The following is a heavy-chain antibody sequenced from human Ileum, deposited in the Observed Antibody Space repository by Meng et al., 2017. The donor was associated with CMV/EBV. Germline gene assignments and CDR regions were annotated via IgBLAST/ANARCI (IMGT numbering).Heavy chain of an antibody. CDR3: ARGRGIVPDSLDV. D-gene: IGHD3-10*01. Sequence: ASVKVSCKASGYTFSTYGISWVRQAPGQGLEWVAWINLDNSNIKYAQKFQSRVSVTTDTSTSTAYMELRSLRSDDTAVYYCARGRGIVPDSLDVWGQGTTVTVSS. J-gene: IGHJ6*02. CDR2: INLDNSNI. CDR1: GYTFSTYG. V-gene: IGHV1-18*01.